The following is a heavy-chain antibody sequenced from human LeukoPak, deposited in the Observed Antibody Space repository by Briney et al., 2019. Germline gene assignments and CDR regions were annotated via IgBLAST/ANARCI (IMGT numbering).Heavy chain of an antibody. CDR1: GFTFSTYA. V-gene: IGHV3-30-3*01. CDR3: AKDLPTVGHMDV. J-gene: IGHJ6*03. CDR2: ISYDGSNT. D-gene: IGHD4-17*01. Sequence: PGGSLRLSCAASGFTFSTYAMHWVRQAPGKGLEWVAVISYDGSNTYSADSVKGRFTISRDNSKNTLYLQMNSLRAEDTAVYYCAKDLPTVGHMDVWGKGTTVTVSS.